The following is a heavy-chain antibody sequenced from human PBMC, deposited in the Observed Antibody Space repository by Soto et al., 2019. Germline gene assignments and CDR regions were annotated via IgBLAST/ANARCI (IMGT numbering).Heavy chain of an antibody. D-gene: IGHD2-8*01. J-gene: IGHJ3*02. CDR3: AKDLGYCTNGVCPNDAFDI. CDR1: GFTFSSYA. Sequence: GGSLRLSCAASGFTFSSYAMSWVRQAPGKGLEWVSAISGSGGSTYYADSVKGRFTISRDNSKNTLYLQMNSLRAEDTAVYYCAKDLGYCTNGVCPNDAFDIWGQGTMVTVSS. V-gene: IGHV3-23*01. CDR2: ISGSGGST.